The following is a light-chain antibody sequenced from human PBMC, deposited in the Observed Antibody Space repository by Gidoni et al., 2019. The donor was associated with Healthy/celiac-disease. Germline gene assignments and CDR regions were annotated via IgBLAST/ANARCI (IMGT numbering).Light chain of an antibody. J-gene: IGKJ3*01. CDR3: QQSYSTPRT. Sequence: DIQMTQSPSSLSASVGDRVTITCRASQSISSYLNWYKQKPGKAPKLLIYAASSLQSGVPSRFSGSGSGTDFTLTISSLQPEDFATYYCQQSYSTPRTFXPXTKVDIK. CDR1: QSISSY. V-gene: IGKV1-39*01. CDR2: AAS.